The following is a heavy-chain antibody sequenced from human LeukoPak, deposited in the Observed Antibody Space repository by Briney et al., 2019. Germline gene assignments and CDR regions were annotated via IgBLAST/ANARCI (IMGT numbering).Heavy chain of an antibody. CDR2: MNPNSGNT. J-gene: IGHJ4*02. D-gene: IGHD1-26*01. Sequence: ASVKVSCKASGYTFTSYDINWVRQATGQGLEWMGWMNPNSGNTGYAQKFQGRVTMTRNTSISTAYMELSSLRSEDTAVYYCARDPLPFRSGSYGLDYWGQGTLVTVSS. V-gene: IGHV1-8*01. CDR1: GYTFTSYD. CDR3: ARDPLPFRSGSYGLDY.